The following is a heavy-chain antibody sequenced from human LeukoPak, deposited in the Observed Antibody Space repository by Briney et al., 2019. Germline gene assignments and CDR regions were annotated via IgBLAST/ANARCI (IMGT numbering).Heavy chain of an antibody. V-gene: IGHV5-51*01. CDR3: ARHSVGYCSSTSCRILDAFDI. J-gene: IGHJ3*02. D-gene: IGHD2-2*01. CDR1: GYSFTSYW. CDR2: IYPGDSDT. Sequence: GESLKISCKGSGYSFTSYWIGWVRQMPGKGLEWMGIIYPGDSDTRYSPSFQGQVTISADKSISTAYLQWSSLKASDTAMCYCARHSVGYCSSTSCRILDAFDIWGQGTMVTVSS.